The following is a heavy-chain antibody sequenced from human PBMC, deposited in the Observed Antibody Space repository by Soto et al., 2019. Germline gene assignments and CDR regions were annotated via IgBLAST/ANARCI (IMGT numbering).Heavy chain of an antibody. Sequence: QVLLVQSGPEVKKPGSSVKVSCKASGCTFNNYAINWVRQAPGKGLEWMGGIIPTFGTGNHAQKFQGRVTITADESTTTPYMELNSLRSEDTAISDCSSFDGTLVRGGRSSPCEMDLVGQGTTVIVSS. D-gene: IGHD3-10*01. CDR1: GCTFNNYA. CDR3: SSFDGTLVRGGRSSPCEMDL. V-gene: IGHV1-69*01. J-gene: IGHJ6*02. CDR2: IIPTFGTG.